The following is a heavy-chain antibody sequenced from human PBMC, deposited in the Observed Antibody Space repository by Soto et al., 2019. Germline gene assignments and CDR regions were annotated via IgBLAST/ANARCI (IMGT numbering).Heavy chain of an antibody. J-gene: IGHJ4*02. CDR3: ARDVTYNWV. Sequence: ELQLVASGGGLVQPGGSLRLSCAASGFTVSNNYVRWVRQAPGKGLEWVSLIFSTGGTRYADSVKGRFTISRDSSSNTLYHPMNRLRGESTAVYYWARDVTYNWVGGPGIHVTVSS. CDR1: GFTVSNNY. V-gene: IGHV3-66*01. CDR2: IFSTGGT. D-gene: IGHD1-1*01.